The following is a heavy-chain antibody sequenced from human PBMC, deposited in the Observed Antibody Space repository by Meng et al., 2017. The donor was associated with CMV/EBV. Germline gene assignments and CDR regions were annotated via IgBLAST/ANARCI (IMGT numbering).Heavy chain of an antibody. D-gene: IGHD2-2*02. CDR2: MNPNSGNT. CDR1: GYSFTSYD. CDR3: ARAPSPLYCSSTSCYTGGMDV. Sequence: ASLQISCKASGYSFTSYDINWVRQATGQGLEWMGWMNPNSGNTGYEQKFQGRVTMTRNTSISTAYMELSSLRAEDTAVYYCARAPSPLYCSSTSCYTGGMDVWGQGTTVTVSS. V-gene: IGHV1-8*01. J-gene: IGHJ6*02.